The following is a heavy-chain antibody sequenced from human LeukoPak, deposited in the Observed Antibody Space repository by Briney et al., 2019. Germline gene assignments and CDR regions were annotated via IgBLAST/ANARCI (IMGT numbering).Heavy chain of an antibody. J-gene: IGHJ3*02. D-gene: IGHD3-16*02. V-gene: IGHV3-74*01. CDR3: ARDFSYDYVWGSYRPHAFDI. CDR2: INSDGSST. CDR1: GFTFSSYW. Sequence: GGSLRLSCAASGFTFSSYWMHWVHQAPGKGLVWVSRINSDGSSTSYADSVKGRFTISRDNAKNTLYLQMNSLRAEDTAVYYCARDFSYDYVWGSYRPHAFDIWGQGTMVTVSS.